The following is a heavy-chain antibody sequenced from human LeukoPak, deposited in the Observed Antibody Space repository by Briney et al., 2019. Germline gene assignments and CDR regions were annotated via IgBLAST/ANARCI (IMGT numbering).Heavy chain of an antibody. CDR2: IHYSGST. Sequence: PSETLCLTCAVSGDSISSSSYYWAWISQPPGKGLEWIGTIHYSGSTYYNPSLKSRVTISVDTSKNQFSLKLSSVTAADTAVYYCARQDGGYYYWFDPWGQGTLVTVSS. J-gene: IGHJ5*02. D-gene: IGHD3-22*01. CDR1: GDSISSSSYY. V-gene: IGHV4-39*01. CDR3: ARQDGGYYYWFDP.